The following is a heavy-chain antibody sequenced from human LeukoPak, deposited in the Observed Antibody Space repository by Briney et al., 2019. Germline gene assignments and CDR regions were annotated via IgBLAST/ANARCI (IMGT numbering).Heavy chain of an antibody. Sequence: GGSLRLSCAASGFTFENFAMSWVSQAPGKGLEWVSAISGTGYSTYYADSVKGRFTISRDNSKNTLYLQMNSQRADDTAVYYCVKGPAAVRPYYFDYWGQGTLVTVSS. CDR1: GFTFENFA. CDR2: ISGTGYST. CDR3: VKGPAAVRPYYFDY. D-gene: IGHD6-13*01. V-gene: IGHV3-23*01. J-gene: IGHJ4*02.